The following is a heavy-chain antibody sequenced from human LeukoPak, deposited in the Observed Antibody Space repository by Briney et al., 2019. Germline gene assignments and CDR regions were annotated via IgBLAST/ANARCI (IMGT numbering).Heavy chain of an antibody. CDR1: GFTFTTYG. CDR3: AKDALLYSTSPFDY. CDR2: ISNDGTTQ. D-gene: IGHD2-2*01. V-gene: IGHV3-30*18. J-gene: IGHJ4*02. Sequence: GGSLRLSCAASGFTFTTYGMHWVRQAPGKGLEWVAVISNDGTTQDHVESVKGRFTISRDNSRNTVYLQMNSLRTEDTALYYCAKDALLYSTSPFDYWGQGTLVTVSS.